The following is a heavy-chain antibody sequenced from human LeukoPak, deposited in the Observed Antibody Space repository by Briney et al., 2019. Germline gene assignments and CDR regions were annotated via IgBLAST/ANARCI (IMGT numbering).Heavy chain of an antibody. J-gene: IGHJ4*02. D-gene: IGHD1-26*01. CDR1: GFTFSSYA. CDR3: VRDEDLYSPTWYLFED. CDR2: ITSSGASA. V-gene: IGHV3-23*01. Sequence: PGGSLRLSCAASGFTFSSYAMTWVRQAPGKGLEWVSGITSSGASAYYAASVKGRFTVSRDNSENTLYLQINNLSAEDTGTYYRVRDEDLYSPTWYLFEDWGQGTLVTVSS.